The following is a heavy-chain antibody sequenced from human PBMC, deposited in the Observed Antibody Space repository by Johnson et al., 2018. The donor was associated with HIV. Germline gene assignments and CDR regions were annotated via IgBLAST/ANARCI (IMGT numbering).Heavy chain of an antibody. CDR3: AKDIEYSSSLGAFDI. CDR2: ISYDGSNK. V-gene: IGHV3-30-3*01. J-gene: IGHJ3*02. D-gene: IGHD6-6*01. CDR1: GFTFSSYA. Sequence: QMQLVESGGGVVQPWRSLRLSCAASGFTFSSYAMHWVRQAPGKGLEWVAVISYDGSNKYYADSVKGRFTISRDNSKNSLYLQMNSLRAEDTALYYCAKDIEYSSSLGAFDIWGQGTMVTVSS.